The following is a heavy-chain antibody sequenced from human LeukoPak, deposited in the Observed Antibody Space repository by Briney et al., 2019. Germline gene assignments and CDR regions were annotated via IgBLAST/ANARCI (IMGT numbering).Heavy chain of an antibody. CDR3: AKFSAVWGTFDY. V-gene: IGHV3-23*01. CDR2: IGGSGVAT. D-gene: IGHD3-16*01. CDR1: GFTFSTYG. Sequence: GGSLRLSCAASGFTFSTYGMSWVRRAPGKGLEWVSGIGGSGVATYYADSVKGRFTISRDNSKSTLYLQMNSLRAEDTAVYYCAKFSAVWGTFDYWGQGILVTVSS. J-gene: IGHJ4*02.